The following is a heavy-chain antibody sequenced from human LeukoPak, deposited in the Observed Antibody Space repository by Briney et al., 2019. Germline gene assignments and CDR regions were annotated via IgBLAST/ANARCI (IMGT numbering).Heavy chain of an antibody. CDR1: GFAFSSYA. CDR2: ISYDGSNK. V-gene: IGHV3-30-3*01. J-gene: IGHJ5*02. Sequence: GRSLRLSCAASGFAFSSYAMHWVRPAPGKGLEWVAVISYDGSNKYCADSVKGRFTISRDNSKNTLYLQMNSLRAEDTAVYYCARDRGSSSSWFDPWGQGTLVTVSS. CDR3: ARDRGSSSSWFDP. D-gene: IGHD6-6*01.